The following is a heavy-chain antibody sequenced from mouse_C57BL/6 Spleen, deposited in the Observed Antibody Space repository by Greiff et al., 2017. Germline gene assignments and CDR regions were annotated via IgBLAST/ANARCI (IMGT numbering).Heavy chain of an antibody. V-gene: IGHV14-1*01. CDR2: LDPEDGDT. CDR1: GFNIKDYY. CDR3: TLYGSKGLFDY. D-gene: IGHD2-2*01. Sequence: VQLQQSGAELVRPGASVKLSCTASGFNIKDYYMHWVKQRPEQGLEWIGRLDPEDGDTEYAPKFQGKATMTADTSSNTAYLQLSSLTSEDTAVYYCTLYGSKGLFDYWGQGTTLTVSS. J-gene: IGHJ2*01.